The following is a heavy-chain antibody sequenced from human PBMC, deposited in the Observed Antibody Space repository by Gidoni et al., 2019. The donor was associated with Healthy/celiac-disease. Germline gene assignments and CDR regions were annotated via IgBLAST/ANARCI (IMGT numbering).Heavy chain of an antibody. V-gene: IGHV2-26*01. J-gene: IGHJ4*02. Sequence: QVTLKESGPVLVKRTETITLTCTVSGFSLSNARMGVSWIRQPPGKALEWLAHIFSNDEKSYSTSLKSRLTISKDTSKSQVVLTMTNMDPVDTATYYCALSIGYCSSTSCQYDYWGQGTLVTVSS. CDR1: GFSLSNARMG. D-gene: IGHD2-2*01. CDR2: IFSNDEK. CDR3: ALSIGYCSSTSCQYDY.